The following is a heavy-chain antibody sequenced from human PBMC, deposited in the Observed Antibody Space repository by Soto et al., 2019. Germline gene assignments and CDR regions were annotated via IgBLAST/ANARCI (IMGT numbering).Heavy chain of an antibody. J-gene: IGHJ4*02. V-gene: IGHV3-23*01. CDR1: GFTFNNYA. Sequence: GGSLRLSCAASGFTFNNYAMGWVRQAPGKGLEWVSAITGSGSDTYYLDSVKGRFTISRDNSKNTLFLQVNSLRAEDTAIYYCAKLGSSAWSPHYYFDYWGQGPLVTVSS. D-gene: IGHD3-10*01. CDR3: AKLGSSAWSPHYYFDY. CDR2: ITGSGSDT.